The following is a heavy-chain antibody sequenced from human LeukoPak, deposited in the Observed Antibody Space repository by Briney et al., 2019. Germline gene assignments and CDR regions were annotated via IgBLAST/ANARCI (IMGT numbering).Heavy chain of an antibody. J-gene: IGHJ3*02. CDR1: GYTFTSYY. CDR3: ARDKYYYDSSGYYDAFDI. CDR2: INPSGGST. D-gene: IGHD3-22*01. V-gene: IGHV1-46*01. Sequence: ASVTVSCTASGYTFTSYYMHWVRQAPGQGLEWMGIINPSGGSTSYAQKFQGRVTMTRDTSTSTVYMELCSLRSEDMAVYYCARDKYYYDSSGYYDAFDIWGQGTMVTVSS.